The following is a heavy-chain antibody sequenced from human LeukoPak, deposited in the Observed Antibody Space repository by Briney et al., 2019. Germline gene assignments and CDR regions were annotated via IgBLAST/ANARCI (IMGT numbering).Heavy chain of an antibody. J-gene: IGHJ4*02. D-gene: IGHD2-2*01. CDR2: ISRSSSYI. CDR3: ARDSPAKFFDY. CDR1: AFTFSSHS. Sequence: AGGSRRLAWPAAAFTFSSHSMNCVRHAPGKWLGGASSISRSSSYIYYADSVKGRFTISRENAKNSLYLQMNSLRAEDTAVYYCARDSPAKFFDYWGQGTLVTVSS. V-gene: IGHV3-21*01.